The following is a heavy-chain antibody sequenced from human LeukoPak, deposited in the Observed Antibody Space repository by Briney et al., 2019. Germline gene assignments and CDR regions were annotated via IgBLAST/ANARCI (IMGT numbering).Heavy chain of an antibody. D-gene: IGHD3-22*01. CDR2: INRSGST. Sequence: SETLSLTCAVYGGSFSGYYWSWIRQPPGKGPEWIGEINRSGSTNYNPSLKSRVTISVDTSKNQFSLKLSSVTAADTAVYYCARGQGGSSHYYDRGTYYFDYWGQGTLVTVSS. V-gene: IGHV4-34*01. CDR3: ARGQGGSSHYYDRGTYYFDY. CDR1: GGSFSGYY. J-gene: IGHJ4*02.